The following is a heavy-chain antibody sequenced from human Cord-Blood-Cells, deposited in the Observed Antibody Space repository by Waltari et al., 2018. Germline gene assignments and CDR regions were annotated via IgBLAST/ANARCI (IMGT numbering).Heavy chain of an antibody. CDR3: ASEVGGYYYDSSGYFDY. Sequence: QVQLVQSGAEVKKPGSSVKVSCKASGGTFSSYAISWVRQAPGQGPEWMGGVIPIFGTANYAQRFQGRVTITADESTSTAYMELSSLRSEDTAVYYCASEVGGYYYDSSGYFDYWGQGTLVTVSS. CDR1: GGTFSSYA. D-gene: IGHD3-22*01. V-gene: IGHV1-69*01. J-gene: IGHJ4*02. CDR2: VIPIFGTA.